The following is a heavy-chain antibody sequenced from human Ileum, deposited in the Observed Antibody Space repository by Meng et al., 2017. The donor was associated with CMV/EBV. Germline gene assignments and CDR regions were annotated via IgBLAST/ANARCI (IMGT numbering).Heavy chain of an antibody. Sequence: GSLRLSCSVSGGSISSYYSSWIRHPPGKGLEWIGYADTSWNRSHSPSLKSRVTMSLDMDKNHFSLSLQSVTAADTAVYYCAKGGGWFLHWGQGTLVTVSS. D-gene: IGHD6-19*01. CDR2: ADTSWNR. CDR3: AKGGGWFLH. V-gene: IGHV4-59*01. CDR1: GGSISSYY. J-gene: IGHJ4*02.